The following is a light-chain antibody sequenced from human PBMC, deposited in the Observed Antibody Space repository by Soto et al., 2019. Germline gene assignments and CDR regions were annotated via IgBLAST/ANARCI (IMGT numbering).Light chain of an antibody. Sequence: EIVLTQSPATLSLSPGERATLSCRASQSVSSYLAWHQQKPGQAPRLLIYYASNRATGIPARFSGSGSGTDFTLTISSLEPEDFAVYYCQQRSNWPPEITFGQGTRLEIK. CDR1: QSVSSY. CDR3: QQRSNWPPEIT. J-gene: IGKJ5*01. CDR2: YAS. V-gene: IGKV3-11*01.